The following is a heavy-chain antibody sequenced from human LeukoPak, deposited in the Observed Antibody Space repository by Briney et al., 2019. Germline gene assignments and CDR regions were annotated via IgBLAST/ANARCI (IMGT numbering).Heavy chain of an antibody. CDR3: ARDGGPSGSPEYYFDY. CDR1: GYTFTNYG. J-gene: IGHJ4*02. D-gene: IGHD3-3*01. CDR2: ISAYNGNT. V-gene: IGHV1-18*01. Sequence: ASVKVSCKASGYTFTNYGITWVRQAPGQGLECMGWISAYNGNTKYAQKLQGRVTMTTDTSTSTAYMELRSLRSDDTAVYYCARDGGPSGSPEYYFDYWGQGTLVTVSS.